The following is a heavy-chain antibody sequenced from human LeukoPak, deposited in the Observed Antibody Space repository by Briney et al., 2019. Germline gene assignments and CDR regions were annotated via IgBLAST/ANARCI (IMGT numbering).Heavy chain of an antibody. J-gene: IGHJ3*02. D-gene: IGHD1-26*01. CDR2: INHSGST. CDR3: ARVGYSGSYYGGAFDI. CDR1: GGSFSGYY. V-gene: IGHV4-34*01. Sequence: PSETLSLTCAVYGGSFSGYYWSWIRQPPGKGLEWIGEINHSGSTYYNPSLKSRVTISVDRSKNQFSLKLSSVTAADTAVYYCARVGYSGSYYGGAFDIWGQGTMVTVSS.